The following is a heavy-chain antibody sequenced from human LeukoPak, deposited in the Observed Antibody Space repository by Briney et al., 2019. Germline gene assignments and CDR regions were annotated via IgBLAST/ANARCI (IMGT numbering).Heavy chain of an antibody. J-gene: IGHJ6*02. CDR2: ISSNGGST. Sequence: PGGSLRLSCAASGSTFSSYAMSWVRQAPGKGLEYVSAISSNGGSTYYADSVKGRFTISRDNSKNTLYLQMSSLRAEDTAVYYCVKGMEDYDILTGVLDVWGQGTTVTVSS. CDR3: VKGMEDYDILTGVLDV. V-gene: IGHV3-64D*06. CDR1: GSTFSSYA. D-gene: IGHD3-9*01.